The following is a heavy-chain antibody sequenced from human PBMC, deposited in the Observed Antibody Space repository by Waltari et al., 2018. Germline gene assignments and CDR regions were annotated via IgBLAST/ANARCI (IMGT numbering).Heavy chain of an antibody. CDR2: ISGSGGTT. Sequence: EVQLLESGGGLVKPGGSLRLSCAAYGFIFTSYPLSWVRQAPGKGLGWVSGISGSGGTTYYAASVKGRLTISRDNSNDTVYLQMNSLTAEDTAVYYCAKTQDFDFWSGSYFDHWGQGALVNVFS. CDR1: GFIFTSYP. J-gene: IGHJ4*02. D-gene: IGHD3-3*01. CDR3: AKTQDFDFWSGSYFDH. V-gene: IGHV3-23*01.